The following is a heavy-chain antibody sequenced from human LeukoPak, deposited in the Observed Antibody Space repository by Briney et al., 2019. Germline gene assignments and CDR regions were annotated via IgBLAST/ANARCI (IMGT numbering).Heavy chain of an antibody. D-gene: IGHD3-3*01. CDR1: GGTFSSYG. V-gene: IGHV1-18*01. CDR3: ARFYDFWSGYPSYMDV. Sequence: GASVKVSCKASGGTFSSYGTSWVRQAPGQGLEWMGWISAYNGNTNYAQKLQGRVTMTTDTSTSTAYMELRSLRSDDTAVYYCARFYDFWSGYPSYMDVWGKGTTVTVSS. J-gene: IGHJ6*03. CDR2: ISAYNGNT.